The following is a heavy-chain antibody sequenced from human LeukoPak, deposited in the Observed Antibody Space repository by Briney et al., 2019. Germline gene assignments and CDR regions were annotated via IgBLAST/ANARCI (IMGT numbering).Heavy chain of an antibody. CDR2: IYYSGST. CDR1: GGSISSSSYY. V-gene: IGHV4-39*01. D-gene: IGHD5-24*01. J-gene: IGHJ4*02. CDR3: ARRRSRDGYTDH. Sequence: PSETLSLTCTVSGGSISSSSYYWGWIRQPPGKGLEWIGTIYYSGSTYYSPSLKSRVSISVDTSKNQFSLKLSSVTAADTAVYYCARRRSRDGYTDHWGQGTLVTVSS.